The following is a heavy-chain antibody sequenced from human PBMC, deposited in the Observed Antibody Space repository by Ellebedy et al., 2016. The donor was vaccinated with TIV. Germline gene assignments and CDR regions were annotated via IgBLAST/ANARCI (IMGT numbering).Heavy chain of an antibody. CDR3: ASTNLEYSNLDY. Sequence: AASVKVSCKASGYTFTSYGISWVRQAPGQGLEWMGWISAYNGNTNYAQKLQGRVTMTTDTSTSTAYMELRSLRSDDTAVYYCASTNLEYSNLDYWGQGTLVTVSS. D-gene: IGHD4-11*01. J-gene: IGHJ4*02. CDR1: GYTFTSYG. V-gene: IGHV1-18*01. CDR2: ISAYNGNT.